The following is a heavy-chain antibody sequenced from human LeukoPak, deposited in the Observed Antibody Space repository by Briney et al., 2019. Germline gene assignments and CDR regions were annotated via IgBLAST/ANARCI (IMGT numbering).Heavy chain of an antibody. CDR1: GGSISSDGYS. CDR2: IYYSGSS. CDR3: ARYSSGWYGGFDY. Sequence: PSETLSLTCAVSGGSISSDGYSWSWIRRPPGKGLEWIGYIYYSGSSYYNPSLTSRVTISVDTSKNQFSLKLSSVTAADTAVYYCARYSSGWYGGFDYWGQGTLVTVSS. J-gene: IGHJ4*02. V-gene: IGHV4-30-4*07. D-gene: IGHD6-19*01.